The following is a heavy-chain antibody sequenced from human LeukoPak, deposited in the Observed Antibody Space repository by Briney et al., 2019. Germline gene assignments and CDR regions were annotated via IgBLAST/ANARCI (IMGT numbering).Heavy chain of an antibody. J-gene: IGHJ4*02. Sequence: PGGSLRLSCAASGFTFRNYAMSWVRQAPGKGLEWVSVIDGGGGPTYYADSVKGRFTISRDNSKNTLYLQMNSLRAEDVAVYFCAKNSGYNWPYFFDYWGQGTLVTVSS. CDR1: GFTFRNYA. V-gene: IGHV3-23*01. D-gene: IGHD6-25*01. CDR2: IDGGGGPT. CDR3: AKNSGYNWPYFFDY.